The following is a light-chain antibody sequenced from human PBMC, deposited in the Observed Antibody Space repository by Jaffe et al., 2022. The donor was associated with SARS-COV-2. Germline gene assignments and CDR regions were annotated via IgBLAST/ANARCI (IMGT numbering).Light chain of an antibody. J-gene: IGLJ1*01. CDR3: SSYRSSSIYV. CDR1: SSDVGTYKY. CDR2: DVS. V-gene: IGLV2-14*03. Sequence: QSALTQPASVSGSPGQTITISCTGTSSDVGTYKYVSWYQQYPGKAPKLLIFDVSNRPSGVSNRFSGAKFGNTASLTISGLQAEDEADYYCSSYRSSSIYVFGTGTTVTVL.